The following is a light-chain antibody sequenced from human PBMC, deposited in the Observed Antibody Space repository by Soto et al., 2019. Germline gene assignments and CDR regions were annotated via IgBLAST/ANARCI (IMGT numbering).Light chain of an antibody. CDR1: QSVSSN. CDR3: QQYGSSRTWT. Sequence: EIVMTQSPATLSVSPGERATLSCRAGQSVSSNLAWYQQKPGQAPRLLIYGASTRATGIPDRFSGSGSGTDFNLPISRLEHQDFAVYYCQQYGSSRTWTFGQGTKVDTK. V-gene: IGKV3-20*01. CDR2: GAS. J-gene: IGKJ1*01.